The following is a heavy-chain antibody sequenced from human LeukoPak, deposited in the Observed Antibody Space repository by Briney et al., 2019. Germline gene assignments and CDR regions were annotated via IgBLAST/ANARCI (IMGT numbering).Heavy chain of an antibody. D-gene: IGHD1-26*01. J-gene: IGHJ4*02. CDR2: IWYDGSNK. CDR1: GFTFSSYG. Sequence: PGRSLRLSCAASGFTFSSYGMHWVRQAPGKGLEWVAVIWYDGSNKYYADSVKGRFTISRDNSKNTLYLQMNSLRAEDTAVYYCARDQVGATIGILDYWGQGTLVTVSS. CDR3: ARDQVGATIGILDY. V-gene: IGHV3-33*01.